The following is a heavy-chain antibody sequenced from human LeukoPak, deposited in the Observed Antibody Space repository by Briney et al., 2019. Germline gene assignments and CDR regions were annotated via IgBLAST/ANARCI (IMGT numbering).Heavy chain of an antibody. D-gene: IGHD3-10*01. Sequence: GGSLRLSCAASGFTVSSNYMSWVRQAPGKGLEWVSVIYSGGSTYYADSVKGRFTISRDNSKNTLYLQMNSLRAEDTAVYYCAKESVLLWFGDFDYWGQGTLVTVSS. CDR3: AKESVLLWFGDFDY. CDR1: GFTVSSNY. V-gene: IGHV3-53*01. CDR2: IYSGGST. J-gene: IGHJ4*02.